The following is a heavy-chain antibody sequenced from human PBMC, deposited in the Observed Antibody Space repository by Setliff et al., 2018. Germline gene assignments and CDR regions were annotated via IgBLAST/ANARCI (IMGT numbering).Heavy chain of an antibody. CDR3: ARKGYCSSTSCYQPFHY. CDR2: IFHSGST. CDR1: GGSITSSNW. Sequence: SETLSLTCAVSGGSITSSNWWSWVRQPPGQGLEWIGEIFHSGSTAYSPSLKSRVTISVDKSKNQFSLRLTSVTAADTAVYYCARKGYCSSTSCYQPFHYWGQGALVTVSS. D-gene: IGHD2-2*01. J-gene: IGHJ4*02. V-gene: IGHV4-4*02.